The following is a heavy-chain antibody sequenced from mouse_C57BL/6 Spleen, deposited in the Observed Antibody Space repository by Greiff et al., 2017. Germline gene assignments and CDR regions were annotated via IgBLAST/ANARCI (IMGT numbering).Heavy chain of an antibody. Sequence: DVQLQESGPELVKPGASVKMSCKASGYTFTDYNMHWVKQSHGKSLEWIGYINPNNGGTSYNQKFKGKATLTVNKSSSTAYMVLRSLTSEDSAVYYCASSPYYGSSYWYFDVWGTGTTVTVSS. J-gene: IGHJ1*03. V-gene: IGHV1-22*01. CDR2: INPNNGGT. D-gene: IGHD1-1*01. CDR1: GYTFTDYN. CDR3: ASSPYYGSSYWYFDV.